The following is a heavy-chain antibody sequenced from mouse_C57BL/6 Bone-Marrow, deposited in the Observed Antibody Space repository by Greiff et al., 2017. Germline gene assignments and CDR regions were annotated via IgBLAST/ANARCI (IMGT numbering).Heavy chain of an antibody. J-gene: IGHJ2*01. CDR2: ISDGGSYT. D-gene: IGHD1-1*01. CDR3: ARATVVPFDY. Sequence: EVMLVESGGGLVKPGGSLKLSCAASGFTFSSYAMSWVRQTPEKRLEWVATISDGGSYTYYPDNVKGRFTISRDNDKNNLYLQMSHLKSEDTAMYYCARATVVPFDYWGQGTTLTVSS. CDR1: GFTFSSYA. V-gene: IGHV5-4*03.